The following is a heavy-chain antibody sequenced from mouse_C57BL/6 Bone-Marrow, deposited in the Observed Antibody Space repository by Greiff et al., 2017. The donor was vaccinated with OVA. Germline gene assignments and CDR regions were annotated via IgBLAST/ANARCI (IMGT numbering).Heavy chain of an antibody. D-gene: IGHD2-3*01. CDR2: ISNGGGST. CDR3: ARRSYDGYPYWYFDV. CDR1: GFTFSDYY. V-gene: IGHV5-12*01. J-gene: IGHJ1*03. Sequence: VQLVESGGGLVQPGGSLKLSCAASGFTFSDYYMYWVRQTPEKRLEWVAYISNGGGSTYYPDTVKGRFTISRDNAKNTLYLQMSRLKSEDTAMYYCARRSYDGYPYWYFDVWGTGTTVTVSS.